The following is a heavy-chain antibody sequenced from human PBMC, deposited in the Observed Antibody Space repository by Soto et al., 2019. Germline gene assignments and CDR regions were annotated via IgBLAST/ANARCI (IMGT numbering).Heavy chain of an antibody. Sequence: QVQLVESGGGVVQPGRSLRLSCAASGFTFSSYAMHWVRQAPGKRLEWVAVISYDGSNKYYADSVKGRFTISRDNSKNTLYLQMNGLRAEDTAVYYCARWVVYGYYSYYGMDVWGQGTTVTVSS. D-gene: IGHD4-17*01. CDR3: ARWVVYGYYSYYGMDV. V-gene: IGHV3-30-3*01. CDR2: ISYDGSNK. J-gene: IGHJ6*02. CDR1: GFTFSSYA.